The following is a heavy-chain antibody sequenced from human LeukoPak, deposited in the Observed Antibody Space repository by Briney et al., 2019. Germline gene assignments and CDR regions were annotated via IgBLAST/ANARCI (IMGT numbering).Heavy chain of an antibody. CDR2: FEPEDGEP. CDR1: GNSLRDTS. D-gene: IGHD1-26*01. J-gene: IGHJ4*02. V-gene: IGHV1-24*01. Sequence: ASVKVSCKVSGNSLRDTSIHWVRQAPGQWLEWMGGFEPEDGEPIFAQTFQGRLSMTEDTSTDTAHMELSSLTVEDTAVYYCATADKWEPLDYWGQGTLVTVSS. CDR3: ATADKWEPLDY.